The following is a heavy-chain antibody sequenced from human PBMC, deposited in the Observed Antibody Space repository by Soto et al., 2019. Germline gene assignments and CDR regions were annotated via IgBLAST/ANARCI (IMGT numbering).Heavy chain of an antibody. CDR3: AKGTKAVVYAIPRYLYYYYYGMDV. CDR1: GFTFSSYA. D-gene: IGHD2-8*02. CDR2: ISGSGGST. J-gene: IGHJ6*02. V-gene: IGHV3-23*01. Sequence: EVQLLESGGGLVQPGGSLRLSCAASGFTFSSYAMSWVRQAPGKGLEWVSAISGSGGSTYYADSVKGRFTISRDNSKNTLYLQMNSLRAEDTAVYYCAKGTKAVVYAIPRYLYYYYYGMDVWGQGTTVTVSS.